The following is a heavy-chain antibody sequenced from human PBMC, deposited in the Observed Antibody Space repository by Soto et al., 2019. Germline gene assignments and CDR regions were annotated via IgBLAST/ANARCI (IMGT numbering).Heavy chain of an antibody. V-gene: IGHV4-31*03. CDR2: IYYSGST. CDR3: ARGREYCTNGVCYYYYYMDV. J-gene: IGHJ6*03. CDR1: GGSISSGGYY. Sequence: TLSLTCTVSGGSISSGGYYWSWIRQHPGKGLEWIGYIYYSGSTYYNPSLKSRVTISVDTSKNQFSLKLSSVTAADTAVYYCARGREYCTNGVCYYYYYMDVWGQGTTVTVSS. D-gene: IGHD2-8*01.